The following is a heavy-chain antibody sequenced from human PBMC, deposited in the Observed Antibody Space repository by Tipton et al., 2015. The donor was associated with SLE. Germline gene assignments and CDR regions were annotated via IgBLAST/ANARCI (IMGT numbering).Heavy chain of an antibody. D-gene: IGHD6-19*01. V-gene: IGHV5-51*01. Sequence: QLVQSGAEVKKPGESLKISCKGSGHSFTSYWIGWVRQMPGKGLEWMGIIYPADSDTRYSPSFQGQVTISADKSITTAYLQWNSLKASDTAIYYCARHVAMRSSRMGPADYWGQGTLVTVSS. CDR2: IYPADSDT. CDR3: ARHVAMRSSRMGPADY. J-gene: IGHJ4*02. CDR1: GHSFTSYW.